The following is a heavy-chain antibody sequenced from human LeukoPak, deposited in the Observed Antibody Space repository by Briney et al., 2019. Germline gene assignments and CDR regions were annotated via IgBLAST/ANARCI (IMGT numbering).Heavy chain of an antibody. CDR3: AERDSSGFIDY. D-gene: IGHD3-22*01. J-gene: IGHJ4*02. CDR2: INPDGSTI. Sequence: GGSLRLSCAASGFTFSNYWVHWVRQAPGKGLVWVSRINPDGSTINYADSVKGRFTISRDNSKNTLYLQMNSLRAEDTAVYYCAERDSSGFIDYWGQGTLVTVSS. V-gene: IGHV3-74*01. CDR1: GFTFSNYW.